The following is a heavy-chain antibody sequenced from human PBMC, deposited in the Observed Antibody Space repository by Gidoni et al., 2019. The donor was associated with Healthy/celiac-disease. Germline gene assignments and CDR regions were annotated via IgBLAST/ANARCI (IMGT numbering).Heavy chain of an antibody. CDR1: GFTFSRYS. Sequence: EVQLVESGGGLVKPGGSLRLSCAASGFTFSRYSMNWGRQAPGKGLAWVSSISSSSSYIYYADSVKGRFTISRDNAKNSLYLQMNSLRAEDTAVYYCARDGGVTYGGNPRGNWFDPWGQGTLVTVSS. V-gene: IGHV3-21*01. CDR2: ISSSSSYI. D-gene: IGHD4-17*01. CDR3: ARDGGVTYGGNPRGNWFDP. J-gene: IGHJ5*02.